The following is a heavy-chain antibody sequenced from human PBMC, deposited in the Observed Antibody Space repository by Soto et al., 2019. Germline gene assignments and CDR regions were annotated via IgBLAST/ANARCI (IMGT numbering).Heavy chain of an antibody. D-gene: IGHD3-3*01. Sequence: SVKVSCKASGGTFSSYAISWVRQAPGQGLEWMGGIIPIFGTANYAQKFKGRVTITADESTSTAYMELSSLRSEDTAVYYCARGSITIFGVADYYYGMDVWGQGTTVTVSS. CDR3: ARGSITIFGVADYYYGMDV. CDR1: GGTFSSYA. V-gene: IGHV1-69*13. J-gene: IGHJ6*02. CDR2: IIPIFGTA.